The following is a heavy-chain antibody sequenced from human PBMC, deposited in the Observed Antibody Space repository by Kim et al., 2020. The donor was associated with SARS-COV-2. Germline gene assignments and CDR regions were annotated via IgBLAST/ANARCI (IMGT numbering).Heavy chain of an antibody. CDR3: AREYSGYEYYYYGMDV. CDR1: GYTFTSYA. J-gene: IGHJ6*02. V-gene: IGHV1-3*01. CDR2: INAGNGNT. Sequence: ASVKVSCKASGYTFTSYAMHWVRQAPGQRLEWMGWINAGNGNTKYSQKFQGRVTITRDTSASTAYMELSSLRSEDTAVYYCAREYSGYEYYYYGMDVWGQGTTVTVSS. D-gene: IGHD5-12*01.